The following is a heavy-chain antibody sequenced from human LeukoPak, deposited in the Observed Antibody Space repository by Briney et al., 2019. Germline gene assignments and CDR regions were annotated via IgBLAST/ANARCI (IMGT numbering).Heavy chain of an antibody. CDR1: GFTLSSFA. CDR2: ISASSGDYL. J-gene: IGHJ4*02. V-gene: IGHV3-23*01. Sequence: GGSLRLSCATSGFTLSSFALAWARQTPAKGLHWVAAISASSGDYLFYEDSVKGRFTISRDNSKRTVYLEMRDVKAEDTATYFCAYTGFTPLPYFDYWGQGALVTVSS. CDR3: AYTGFTPLPYFDY. D-gene: IGHD1-1*01.